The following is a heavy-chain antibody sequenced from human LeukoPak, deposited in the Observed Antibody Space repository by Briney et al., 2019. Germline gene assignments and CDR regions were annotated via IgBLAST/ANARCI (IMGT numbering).Heavy chain of an antibody. V-gene: IGHV3-33*01. D-gene: IGHD4-23*01. J-gene: IGHJ4*02. CDR3: ARDLAAGGKSKYYFDS. CDR1: GFTFSSYG. Sequence: PGGSLRLSCAASGFTFSSYGMHWVRQAPGKGLEWVAVIWYDGGNKYYVDSVKGRLTISRDNSKNTLYLQMNSLRAEDTAVYYCARDLAAGGKSKYYFDSWGQGTLVTVSS. CDR2: IWYDGGNK.